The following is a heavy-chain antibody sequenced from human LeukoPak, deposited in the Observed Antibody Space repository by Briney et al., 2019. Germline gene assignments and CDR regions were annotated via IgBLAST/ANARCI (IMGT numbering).Heavy chain of an antibody. CDR2: IYPGDSDT. D-gene: IGHD5-24*01. Sequence: GESLKISCKGSGYSFTSYWIGWVRQMPGKGLEWMGIIYPGDSDTRYSPSFQGQVTISADKSISTAYLQWSSLKASDTAMYYCARRGVGYNTREHTDYWGQGTLVTVSS. CDR3: ARRGVGYNTREHTDY. CDR1: GYSFTSYW. V-gene: IGHV5-51*01. J-gene: IGHJ4*02.